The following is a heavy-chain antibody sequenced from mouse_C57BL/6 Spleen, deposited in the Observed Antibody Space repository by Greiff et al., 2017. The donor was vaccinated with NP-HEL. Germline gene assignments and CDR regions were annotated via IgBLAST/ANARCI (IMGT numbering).Heavy chain of an antibody. CDR1: GFTFSDYY. D-gene: IGHD2-5*01. V-gene: IGHV5-16*01. CDR3: ARERDSNLDY. CDR2: INYDGSST. J-gene: IGHJ2*01. Sequence: EVKLVESEGGLVQPGSSMKLSCTASGFTFSDYYMAWVRQVPEKGLEWVANINYDGSSTYYLDSLKSRFIISRDNAKNILYLQMSSLKSEDTATYYCARERDSNLDYWGQGTTLTVSS.